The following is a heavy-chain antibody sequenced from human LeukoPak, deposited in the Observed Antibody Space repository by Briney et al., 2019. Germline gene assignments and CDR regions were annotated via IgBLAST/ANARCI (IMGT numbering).Heavy chain of an antibody. CDR3: AKAPTHDFWSGYRYYFDY. CDR2: IYSDGGT. D-gene: IGHD3-3*01. J-gene: IGHJ4*02. V-gene: IGHV3-53*01. Sequence: GGSLRLSCVASGFTVSNSYMSWVRQAPGKGLEWVSVIYSDGGTFYADSVKGRFTISRDNSKNTLYLQMNSLRAEDTAVYYCAKAPTHDFWSGYRYYFDYWGQGTLVTVSS. CDR1: GFTVSNSY.